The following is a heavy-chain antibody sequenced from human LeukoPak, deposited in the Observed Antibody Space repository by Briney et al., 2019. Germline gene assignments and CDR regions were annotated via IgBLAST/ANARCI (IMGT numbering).Heavy chain of an antibody. V-gene: IGHV3-23*01. CDR1: GFTFSSYG. CDR2: ISGTGGST. CDR3: ANYYDYVWGSSY. D-gene: IGHD3-16*01. J-gene: IGHJ4*02. Sequence: GGSLRLSCAASGFTFSSYGMSWVRQAPGKGLEWVSAISGTGGSTYYADSVKGRFTISRDNSKNTLYLQMNSLRAEDTAVYYCANYYDYVWGSSYWGQGTLVTVSS.